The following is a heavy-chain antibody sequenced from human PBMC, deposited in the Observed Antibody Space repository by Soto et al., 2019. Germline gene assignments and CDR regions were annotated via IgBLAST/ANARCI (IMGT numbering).Heavy chain of an antibody. V-gene: IGHV3-30-3*01. CDR2: ISYDGSVK. CDR1: GFMFNQYA. CDR3: VRDLKYKLGDFDY. D-gene: IGHD7-27*01. J-gene: IGHJ4*02. Sequence: PRLSFAASGFMFNQYAMHWLRQAPGKGLEWVAVISYDGSVKWSADSVKGRFTISRDNSKNTVDLQMNSLRTEDTAVYYCVRDLKYKLGDFDYWGRGTLVTVSS.